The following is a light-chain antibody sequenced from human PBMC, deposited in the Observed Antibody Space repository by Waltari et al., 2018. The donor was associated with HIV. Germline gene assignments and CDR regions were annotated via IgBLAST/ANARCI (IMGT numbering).Light chain of an antibody. CDR1: SSNIGRNS. CDR2: DTG. V-gene: IGLV1-51*01. J-gene: IGLJ2*01. CDR3: GTWDSSLSALV. Sequence: QSVLTQPPSVSAAPGQKVTIPCSGSSSNIGRNSVFWYQQLPGTAPKLLICDTGERPSGITDRFSGSKSGTSATLGITGLQTGDEADYYCGTWDSSLSALVFGGGTKLTVL.